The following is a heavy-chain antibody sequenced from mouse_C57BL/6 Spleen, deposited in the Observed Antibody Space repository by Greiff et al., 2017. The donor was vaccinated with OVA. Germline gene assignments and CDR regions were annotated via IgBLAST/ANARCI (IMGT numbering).Heavy chain of an antibody. CDR1: GFNIKDDY. CDR3: TTPYSNWNYCDY. Sequence: EVQLQQSGAELVRPGASVKLSCTASGFNIKDDYMHWVKQRPEQGLEWIGWIDPENGDTEYASKFQGKATITADTSSNTAYLQLSSLTSEDTAVYYCTTPYSNWNYCDYWGQGTTLTVSS. D-gene: IGHD2-5*01. J-gene: IGHJ2*01. CDR2: IDPENGDT. V-gene: IGHV14-4*01.